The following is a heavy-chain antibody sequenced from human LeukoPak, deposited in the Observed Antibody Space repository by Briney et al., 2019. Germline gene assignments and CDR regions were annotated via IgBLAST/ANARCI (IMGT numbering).Heavy chain of an antibody. V-gene: IGHV4-4*07. Sequence: SETLSLTCTVSGGSISSYYWSWIRQPAGKGLEWVGRIYTSGSTNYNPSLKSRVTMSVDTSKNQFSLKVNSMTAADTAVYYCARVDYGDYSKDFDYWGQGTLVTVSS. CDR3: ARVDYGDYSKDFDY. D-gene: IGHD4-17*01. J-gene: IGHJ4*02. CDR1: GGSISSYY. CDR2: IYTSGST.